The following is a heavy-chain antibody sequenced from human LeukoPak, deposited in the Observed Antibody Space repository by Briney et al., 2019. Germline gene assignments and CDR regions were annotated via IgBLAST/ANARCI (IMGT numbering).Heavy chain of an antibody. V-gene: IGHV1-8*03. CDR3: ARAGVAARPYPQHYYHYYYMDV. J-gene: IGHJ6*03. Sequence: ASVKVSCKASGYTFSTYDINWLRQASGQGLEWMGWMKPNSDNTGYVEKFQDRVTFTMNTSISTAYMGLGSLRSEDTAVYYCARAGVAARPYPQHYYHYYYMDVWGQGTTVTVSS. CDR1: GYTFSTYD. D-gene: IGHD6-6*01. CDR2: MKPNSDNT.